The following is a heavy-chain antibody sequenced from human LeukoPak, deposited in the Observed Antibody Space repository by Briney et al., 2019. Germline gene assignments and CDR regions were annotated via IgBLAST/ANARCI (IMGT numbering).Heavy chain of an antibody. CDR2: IYHSGST. CDR3: ARGVSGYTVSFDY. Sequence: SETLSLTCTVSGGSISPYSWTWIRQPPGKGLEWIGYIYHSGSTNYNPSLKSRVTISVDTSKNQFSLKLTSVTAADTAVYYCARGVSGYTVSFDYWGQGTLVTVSS. V-gene: IGHV4-59*08. D-gene: IGHD3-22*01. J-gene: IGHJ4*02. CDR1: GGSISPYS.